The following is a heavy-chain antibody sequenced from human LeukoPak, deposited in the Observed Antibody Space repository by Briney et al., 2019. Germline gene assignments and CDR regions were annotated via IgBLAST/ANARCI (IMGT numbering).Heavy chain of an antibody. J-gene: IGHJ4*02. CDR2: IYYSGST. CDR3: ARGVGGGTLDY. CDR1: GGSISSYY. D-gene: IGHD3-10*01. Sequence: SETLSLTCTVSGGSISSYYWSWIRQPPGKGLEWIGYIYYSGSTNYNPSLKSRVTISVDTSKNQFSLKLSSVTAADTAVYYCARGVGGGTLDYWGQGTLVTVSS. V-gene: IGHV4-59*12.